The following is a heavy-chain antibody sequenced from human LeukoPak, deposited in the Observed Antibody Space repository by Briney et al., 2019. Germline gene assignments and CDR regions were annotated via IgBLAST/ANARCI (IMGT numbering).Heavy chain of an antibody. CDR2: VFYSGST. CDR3: ATGGYSYGDAFDI. J-gene: IGHJ3*02. D-gene: IGHD5-18*01. V-gene: IGHV4-31*03. CDR1: GGSISDAAYY. Sequence: SQTLSLTCTVSGGSISDAAYYCSWIRQHPGEGLEWIGYVFYSGSTSYNPSLKSRVTISVDTSKNQFSLKLSSVTAADTAVYYCATGGYSYGDAFDIWGQGTMVTVSS.